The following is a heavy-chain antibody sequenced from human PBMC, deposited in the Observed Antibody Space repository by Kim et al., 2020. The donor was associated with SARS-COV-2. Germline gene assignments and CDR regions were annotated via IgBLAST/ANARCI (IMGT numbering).Heavy chain of an antibody. D-gene: IGHD5-12*01. V-gene: IGHV4-59*01. J-gene: IGHJ4*02. Sequence: NYNPSRKSRVTIAVDTSKNQFSLKLSSVTAADTAVYYCARTSYGGYEIDYWGQGTLVTVSS. CDR3: ARTSYGGYEIDY.